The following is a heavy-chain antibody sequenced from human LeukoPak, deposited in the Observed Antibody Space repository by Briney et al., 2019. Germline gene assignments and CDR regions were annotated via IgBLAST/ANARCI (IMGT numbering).Heavy chain of an antibody. J-gene: IGHJ4*02. Sequence: SETLSLTCTVSGGSITSSAYYWGWIRQPPWKGLEWSGTIYYTGSTYYNPSLKSRVTIYVDTSKNEFSLKLSSVPATDTAVYYCARWFGKTLAGVYWGEGTLVTVSS. CDR1: GGSITSSAYY. CDR3: ARWFGKTLAGVY. D-gene: IGHD3-10*01. V-gene: IGHV4-39*01. CDR2: IYYTGST.